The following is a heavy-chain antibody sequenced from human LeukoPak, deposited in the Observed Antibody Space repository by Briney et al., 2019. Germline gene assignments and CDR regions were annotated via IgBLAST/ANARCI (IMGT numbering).Heavy chain of an antibody. V-gene: IGHV3-7*01. CDR3: ARDKYMSGHVGSLFDP. CDR2: IKQDGSEK. J-gene: IGHJ5*02. D-gene: IGHD1-1*01. Sequence: GGSLRLSCAATGFTFSNYWMSWVRQTPGKGLEWVAEIKQDGSEKNYVDSVKGRFIISRDNTKSSLSLQMNSLRDEDTAVYYCARDKYMSGHVGSLFDPWGQGTLVIVSS. CDR1: GFTFSNYW.